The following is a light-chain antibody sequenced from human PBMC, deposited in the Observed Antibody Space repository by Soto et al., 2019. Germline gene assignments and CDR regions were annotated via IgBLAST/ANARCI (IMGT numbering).Light chain of an antibody. CDR2: EVS. Sequence: QSALTQPASVSGSPGQSITISCTGTSSDVGGYNYVSWYQQHPGKAPKLMIYEVSTRPSGVSNRFSGSKSGNTASLTISGLQAEDEYDYYCSSYTSSSRYVFGTGTKVTVL. V-gene: IGLV2-14*01. J-gene: IGLJ1*01. CDR3: SSYTSSSRYV. CDR1: SSDVGGYNY.